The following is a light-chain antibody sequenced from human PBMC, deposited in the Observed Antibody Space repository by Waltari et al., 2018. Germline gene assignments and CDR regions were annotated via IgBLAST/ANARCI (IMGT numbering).Light chain of an antibody. CDR3: MQALQTPPT. CDR1: QSLLHSNGYNS. Sequence: DIVMTQSPLSLPVTPGEPAYISCRSSQSLLHSNGYNSLDWYLQKPGQSPQLLIYLGSNRASGVPDRFSGRGSGTDFTLKISRVEAEDVGVYYCMQALQTPPTFGQGTKVEIK. V-gene: IGKV2-28*01. CDR2: LGS. J-gene: IGKJ1*01.